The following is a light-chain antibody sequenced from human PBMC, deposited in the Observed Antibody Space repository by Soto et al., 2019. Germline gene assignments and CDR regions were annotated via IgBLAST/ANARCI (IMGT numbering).Light chain of an antibody. CDR2: DVD. V-gene: IGLV2-14*03. CDR3: VSYTSSGTYV. CDR1: SSDVGGYNY. J-gene: IGLJ1*01. Sequence: QSALTQPASVSGSPGQSITISCTGSSSDVGGYNYVSWYQQDPGKAPKVLIFDVDIRPSGVSHRFPASKSGNTASLTISGLQADDEADYYCVSYTSSGTYVFGTGTKLTVL.